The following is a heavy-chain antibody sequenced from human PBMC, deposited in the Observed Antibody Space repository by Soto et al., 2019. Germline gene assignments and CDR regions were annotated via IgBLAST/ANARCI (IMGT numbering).Heavy chain of an antibody. V-gene: IGHV3-30*18. D-gene: IGHD3-10*01. J-gene: IGHJ6*02. CDR2: ISYDGSNK. Sequence: GGSLRLSCAASGFTFSSYGMHWVRQAPGKGLEWVAVISYDGSNKYYADSVKGRFTISRDNSKNTLYLQMNSLRAEDTAVYYCAKETRVRGVPYYYYGMDVWGQGTTVTVSS. CDR1: GFTFSSYG. CDR3: AKETRVRGVPYYYYGMDV.